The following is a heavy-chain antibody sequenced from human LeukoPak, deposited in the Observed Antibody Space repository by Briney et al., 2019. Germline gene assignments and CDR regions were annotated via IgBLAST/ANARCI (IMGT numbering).Heavy chain of an antibody. D-gene: IGHD2-2*01. Sequence: ASVKVSCKASGYTFTSYDINWVRQATGQGLEWMGWMNPNSGNTGYAQKFQGRVTITRNTSISTAYMELSSLRSEDTAVYYCARGAVPAAGGWFDPWGQGTLVTVSS. V-gene: IGHV1-8*03. CDR2: MNPNSGNT. J-gene: IGHJ5*02. CDR3: ARGAVPAAGGWFDP. CDR1: GYTFTSYD.